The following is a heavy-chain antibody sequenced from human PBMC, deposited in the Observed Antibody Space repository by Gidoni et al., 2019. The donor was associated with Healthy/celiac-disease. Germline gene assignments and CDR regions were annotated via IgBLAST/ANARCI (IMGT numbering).Heavy chain of an antibody. D-gene: IGHD5-18*01. J-gene: IGHJ5*02. V-gene: IGHV3-23*01. CDR1: GFTFSSYA. CDR2: SSGRGGST. Sequence: EVQLLESGGCLVQPGGSLRLSFATSGFTFSSYAMSWVRQSPGKGLEWGSVSSGRGGSTYYADSVKGRFTISRDNSKNTLYLQMNRLRAEDTAVYYCAKRAMVTGWFDPWGQGTLVTVSS. CDR3: AKRAMVTGWFDP.